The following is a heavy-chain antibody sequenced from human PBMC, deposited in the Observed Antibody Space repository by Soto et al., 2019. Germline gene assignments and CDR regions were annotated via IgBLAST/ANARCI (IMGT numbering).Heavy chain of an antibody. Sequence: QVQLVQSGAEVKKPGSSVKVSCKASGGTLSAHTINWVRQAPGQGLEWMGRVIPMLGKANYAQKLQGRVTMTADKATSTGYTELRSLISGDTAMYFCAIMREYTYGGIEYWGKGNVVTVSS. CDR2: VIPMLGKA. D-gene: IGHD5-18*01. J-gene: IGHJ4*02. CDR3: AIMREYTYGGIEY. CDR1: GGTLSAHT. V-gene: IGHV1-69*02.